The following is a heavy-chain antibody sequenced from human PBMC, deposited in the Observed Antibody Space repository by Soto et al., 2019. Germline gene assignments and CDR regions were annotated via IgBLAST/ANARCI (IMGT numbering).Heavy chain of an antibody. Sequence: SETLSLTCNVSGGSVSSGGYYWSWIRQHPGKGLEWIGYIHYSGSTYYNPSLKSRVTMSIDTSKDQFSLKLSSVTAADTAVYFCARGKYYYDRSESYFFDYWGPGTLVTVSS. CDR3: ARGKYYYDRSESYFFDY. J-gene: IGHJ4*02. V-gene: IGHV4-30-4*08. CDR1: GGSVSSGGYY. CDR2: IHYSGST. D-gene: IGHD3-22*01.